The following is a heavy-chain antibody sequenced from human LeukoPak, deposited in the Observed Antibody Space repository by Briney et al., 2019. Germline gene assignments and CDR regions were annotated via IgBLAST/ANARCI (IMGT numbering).Heavy chain of an antibody. CDR1: GFTFSNAW. D-gene: IGHD6-6*01. CDR2: IKSKTDGGTT. CDR3: THSSSLVFIYDY. V-gene: IGHV3-15*01. Sequence: GGSLRLSCAASGFTFSNAWMSWVRQAPGKGLEWVGRIKSKTDGGTTDYAAPVKGRFTISRDDSKNTLYLQMNSLKTEDTAVYYCTHSSSLVFIYDYWGQGTLVTVSS. J-gene: IGHJ4*02.